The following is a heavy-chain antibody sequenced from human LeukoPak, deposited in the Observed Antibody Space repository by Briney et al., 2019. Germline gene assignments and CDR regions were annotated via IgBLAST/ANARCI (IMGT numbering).Heavy chain of an antibody. CDR1: GFTFSTYS. Sequence: GGSLRLSCAASGFTFSTYSMNWVRQAPGKGLEWVSSTCGSINYIFYPDSVKDRFTISRENARTSLYLQMPSLRAEDTAVYYCARDLIAAAGTFDYWGQGTLVTVS. J-gene: IGHJ4*02. D-gene: IGHD6-13*01. V-gene: IGHV3-21*01. CDR3: ARDLIAAAGTFDY. CDR2: TCGSINYI.